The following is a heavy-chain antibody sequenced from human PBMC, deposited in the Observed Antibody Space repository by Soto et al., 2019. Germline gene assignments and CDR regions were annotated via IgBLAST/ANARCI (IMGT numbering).Heavy chain of an antibody. J-gene: IGHJ3*02. V-gene: IGHV1-69*13. Sequence: ASVKVSCKASGGTFSSYAISWVRQAPGQGLEWMGGIIPIFGTANYAQKFQGRVTITADESTSTAYMELSSLRSEDTAVYYCARVRGYYGSGSYYNVEAFDIWGQGTMVTVSS. CDR2: IIPIFGTA. CDR3: ARVRGYYGSGSYYNVEAFDI. CDR1: GGTFSSYA. D-gene: IGHD3-10*01.